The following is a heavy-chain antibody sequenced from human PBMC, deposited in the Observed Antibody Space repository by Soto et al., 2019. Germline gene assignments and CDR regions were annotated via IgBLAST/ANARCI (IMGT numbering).Heavy chain of an antibody. J-gene: IGHJ4*02. CDR1: GGSISSYY. CDR2: IYYSGIT. V-gene: IGHV4-59*01. CDR3: ARVWGYAFDY. Sequence: QVQLQESGPGLVKPSETLSLTCTVSGGSISSYYWSWIRQPPGKGLEWIGYIYYSGITNYNPSPTIRVTTSVDTSKNQYSLKLRSVTAADTAVYYCARVWGYAFDYWGQGTLVTVSS. D-gene: IGHD3-16*01.